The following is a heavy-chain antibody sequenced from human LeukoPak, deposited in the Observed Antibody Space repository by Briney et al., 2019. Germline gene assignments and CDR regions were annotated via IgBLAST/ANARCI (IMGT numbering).Heavy chain of an antibody. Sequence: SETLSLTCTVSGGSISSYYWSWIRQPPGKGLEWIGYIYYSGSTNCNPSLKSRVTISVDTSKNQFSLKLSSVTAADTAVYYCARDHDDAFDIWGQGTMVTVSS. CDR1: GGSISSYY. CDR3: ARDHDDAFDI. V-gene: IGHV4-59*01. J-gene: IGHJ3*02. CDR2: IYYSGST.